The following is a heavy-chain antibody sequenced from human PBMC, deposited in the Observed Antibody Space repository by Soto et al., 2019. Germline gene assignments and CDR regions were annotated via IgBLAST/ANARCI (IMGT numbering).Heavy chain of an antibody. D-gene: IGHD6-6*01. Sequence: EVQLVESGGGLVQPGGSLRLSCAASGFTFSIYWMTWVRQAPGKGLEWVANIKQDGSVIYFVDSLKGRFTISRDNAKKSLYLQMNSLRAEDTAVYVCARIGYSSSSLDYWGQGTLVTVPS. J-gene: IGHJ4*02. V-gene: IGHV3-7*01. CDR3: ARIGYSSSSLDY. CDR1: GFTFSIYW. CDR2: IKQDGSVI.